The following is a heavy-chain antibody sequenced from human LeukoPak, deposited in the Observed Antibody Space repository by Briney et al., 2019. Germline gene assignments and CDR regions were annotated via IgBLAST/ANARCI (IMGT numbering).Heavy chain of an antibody. D-gene: IGHD6-19*01. Sequence: SETLSLTCTVSGGPISSYYWSWIRQPAGKGLEWIGRIYTSGSTNYNPSLKSRVTMSVDTSMNQFSLKLRSVTAADTAVYFCARGSVAGTLRAFDIWGQGTMVTVSS. CDR1: GGPISSYY. CDR3: ARGSVAGTLRAFDI. CDR2: IYTSGST. V-gene: IGHV4-4*07. J-gene: IGHJ3*02.